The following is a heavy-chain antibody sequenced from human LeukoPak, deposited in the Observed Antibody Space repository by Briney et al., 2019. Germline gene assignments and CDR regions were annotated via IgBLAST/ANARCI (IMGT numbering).Heavy chain of an antibody. V-gene: IGHV3-7*01. J-gene: IGHJ5*02. CDR2: INQDGSEK. Sequence: PGGSLRLSCAASGFSFSSHWMSWVRQAPGKGLEWVANINQDGSEKCYVDSVKGRFTISRDNAKNSLYLQMNSLRAEDTAVYYCAREWREYSSGCPLTPWGQGTLVTVSS. D-gene: IGHD6-19*01. CDR1: GFSFSSHW. CDR3: AREWREYSSGCPLTP.